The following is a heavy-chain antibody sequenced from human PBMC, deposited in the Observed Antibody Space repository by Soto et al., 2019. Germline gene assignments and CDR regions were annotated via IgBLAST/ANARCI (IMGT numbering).Heavy chain of an antibody. CDR2: IKQDGSEK. CDR1: GLTFSTSW. CDR3: ASLRGVYSDGFHFDY. V-gene: IGHV3-7*05. Sequence: EVQLVESGGGLVQPGGSLRLSCAASGLTFSTSWMSWVRQAPGKGLEWVANIKQDGSEKYYLVSLKGRFTISRDNAKNSLYLQMNSLRGDDTAVYYCASLRGVYSDGFHFDYWGQGTLVTVSS. J-gene: IGHJ4*01. D-gene: IGHD5-18*01.